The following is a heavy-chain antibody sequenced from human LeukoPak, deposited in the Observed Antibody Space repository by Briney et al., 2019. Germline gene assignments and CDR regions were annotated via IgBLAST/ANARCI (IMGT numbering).Heavy chain of an antibody. CDR2: IYYSGRT. Sequence: RPSETLSLTCTVSGGSISSYYWSWIRQPPGKGLEWIGYIYYSGRTNYNPSLKSRVTISVDTSKNQFSLKLSSVTAADTAVYYCARSRVSGLTYYYGSGGPVAYFDYWGQGTLVTVSS. D-gene: IGHD3-10*01. CDR3: ARSRVSGLTYYYGSGGPVAYFDY. V-gene: IGHV4-59*01. CDR1: GGSISSYY. J-gene: IGHJ4*02.